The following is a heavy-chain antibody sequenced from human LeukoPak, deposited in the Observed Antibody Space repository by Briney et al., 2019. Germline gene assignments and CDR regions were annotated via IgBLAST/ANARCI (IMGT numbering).Heavy chain of an antibody. D-gene: IGHD5-24*01. V-gene: IGHV3-7*04. Sequence: PTGGSLRLSCVASGFPFSSYWMTWVRQAPGKGLEWVANIKQDGSKKSYVDSVEGRFTISRDNAKNSLYLQMNSLRAEDTAIYYCTRVGYIDEGIDYWGQGTLVTVSS. CDR1: GFPFSSYW. CDR3: TRVGYIDEGIDY. J-gene: IGHJ4*02. CDR2: IKQDGSKK.